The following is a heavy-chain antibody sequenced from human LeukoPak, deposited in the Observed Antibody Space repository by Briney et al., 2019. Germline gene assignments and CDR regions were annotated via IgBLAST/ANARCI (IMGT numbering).Heavy chain of an antibody. V-gene: IGHV5-51*01. CDR3: ARGYCSSTSCYTGIDY. D-gene: IGHD2-2*02. Sequence: GESLKISCKGSGYSFTSYWIGWVRQMPRKGLEWMGIIYPGDSDTRYSPSFQGQVTISADKSISTAYLQWSSLKASDTAMYYCARGYCSSTSCYTGIDYWGQGTLVTVSS. CDR2: IYPGDSDT. J-gene: IGHJ4*02. CDR1: GYSFTSYW.